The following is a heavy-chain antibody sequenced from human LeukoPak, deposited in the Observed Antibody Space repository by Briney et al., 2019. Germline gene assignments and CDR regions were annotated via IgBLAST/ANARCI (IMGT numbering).Heavy chain of an antibody. CDR1: GYTFTSYD. J-gene: IGHJ4*02. D-gene: IGHD3-10*01. V-gene: IGHV1-18*01. Sequence: ASVKVSCKASGYTFTSYDISWVRQAPGQGLEWMGWISAYNGNTNYAQKLQGRVTMTTDTSTSTAYMELRSLRSDDTAVYYCARYRPQYYYGSGSYYKGAFDYWGQGTLVTVSS. CDR2: ISAYNGNT. CDR3: ARYRPQYYYGSGSYYKGAFDY.